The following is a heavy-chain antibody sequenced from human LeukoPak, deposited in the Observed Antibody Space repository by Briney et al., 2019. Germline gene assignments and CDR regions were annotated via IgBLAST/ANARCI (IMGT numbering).Heavy chain of an antibody. CDR3: AKGEYYDILTGPPGMDV. V-gene: IGHV3-74*01. CDR1: GFTFSNYW. CDR2: INTDGNSP. Sequence: PGGSLRLSCAASGFTFSNYWMHWVRQAPGKGLVWVARINTDGNSPTYADSVKGRFTISRDNAKSTLYLQMNSLRDEDTAVYYCAKGEYYDILTGPPGMDVWGQGTTVTVSS. J-gene: IGHJ6*02. D-gene: IGHD3-9*01.